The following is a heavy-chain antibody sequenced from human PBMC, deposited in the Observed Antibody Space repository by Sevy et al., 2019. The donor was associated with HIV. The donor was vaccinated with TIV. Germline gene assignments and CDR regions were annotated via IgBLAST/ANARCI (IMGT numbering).Heavy chain of an antibody. CDR3: ARGLGALPGYYYAMDV. CDR2: ISDSSSPR. Sequence: GGSLRLSCAASGFIFSSYSMNWVRQAPGKGLEWISYISDSSSPRYYADSVKGRFTISRDNAKKSLYLQMNSLTAEDTAVYYCARGLGALPGYYYAMDVWGQGTTVTVSS. D-gene: IGHD6-6*01. V-gene: IGHV3-48*01. CDR1: GFIFSSYS. J-gene: IGHJ6*02.